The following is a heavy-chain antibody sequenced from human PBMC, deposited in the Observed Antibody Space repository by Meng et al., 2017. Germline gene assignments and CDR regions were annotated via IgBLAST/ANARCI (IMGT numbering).Heavy chain of an antibody. Sequence: EVQLVESGGGLVHPGGSLRLSCAASGFTVSSNYMSWVRQAPGKGLEWVSVIYSGGSTYYADSVKGRFTISRDNSKNTLYLQMNSLRAEDTAVYYCARDRDGYNWFDPWGQGTLVTVSS. CDR3: ARDRDGYNWFDP. CDR2: IYSGGST. D-gene: IGHD5-24*01. J-gene: IGHJ5*02. V-gene: IGHV3-66*02. CDR1: GFTVSSNY.